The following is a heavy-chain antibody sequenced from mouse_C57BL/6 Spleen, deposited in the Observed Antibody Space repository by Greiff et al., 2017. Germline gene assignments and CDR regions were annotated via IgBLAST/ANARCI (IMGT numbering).Heavy chain of an antibody. CDR1: GYTFTSYG. V-gene: IGHV1-81*01. CDR3: ARWDYEGFAY. D-gene: IGHD2-3*01. Sequence: ESGAELARPGASVKLSCKASGYTFTSYGISWVKQRTGQGLEWIGEIYPRSGNTYYNEKFKGKATLTADKSSSTAYMELRSLTSEDSAVYFCARWDYEGFAYWGQGTLVTVSA. CDR2: IYPRSGNT. J-gene: IGHJ3*01.